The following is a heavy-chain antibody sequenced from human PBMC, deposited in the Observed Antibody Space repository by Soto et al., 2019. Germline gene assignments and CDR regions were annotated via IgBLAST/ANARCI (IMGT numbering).Heavy chain of an antibody. V-gene: IGHV4-38-2*01. Sequence: SETLSLTCGVSESSININYYCLCMRQPPGKGLEWIGAIHHSGTTYYTPSLKSRVTISMDTSKNHFSLRLTSVTAADTAVYYCARVEWDSSGYYYNWFDPWGQGTLVTVSS. J-gene: IGHJ5*02. CDR2: IHHSGTT. CDR3: ARVEWDSSGYYYNWFDP. D-gene: IGHD3-22*01. CDR1: ESSININYY.